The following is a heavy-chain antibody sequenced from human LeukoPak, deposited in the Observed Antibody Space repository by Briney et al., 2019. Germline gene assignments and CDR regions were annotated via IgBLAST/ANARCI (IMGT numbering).Heavy chain of an antibody. CDR3: ARAPPYYYYDSSGYPP. D-gene: IGHD3-22*01. CDR2: IYTSGST. J-gene: IGHJ5*02. Sequence: SGTLSLTCTVSGGSISSYYWSWIRQPAGKGLEWIGRIYTSGSTNYNPSLKSRVTMSVDTSKNQFSLRLSSVTAADTAVYYCARAPPYYYYDSSGYPPWGQGTLVTVSS. CDR1: GGSISSYY. V-gene: IGHV4-4*07.